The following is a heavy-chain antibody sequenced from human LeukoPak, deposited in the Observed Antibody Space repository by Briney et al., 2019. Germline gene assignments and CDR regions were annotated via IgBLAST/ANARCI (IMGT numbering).Heavy chain of an antibody. CDR2: IKQDGSEK. CDR1: GFTFSRYW. CDR3: ARESSSWYEY. V-gene: IGHV3-7*01. D-gene: IGHD6-13*01. J-gene: IGHJ4*02. Sequence: QPGGSLRLSCAASGFTFSRYWMSWVRQAPGEGLEWVTNIKQDGSEKYYVDSVKGRFTISRDNAKNSLSLKMHSLRAEDTAVYYCARESSSWYEYWGQGTLVTVSS.